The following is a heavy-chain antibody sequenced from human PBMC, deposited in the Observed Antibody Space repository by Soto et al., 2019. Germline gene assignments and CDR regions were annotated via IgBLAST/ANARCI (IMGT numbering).Heavy chain of an antibody. V-gene: IGHV4-39*01. CDR1: VGSIRSSSSY. CDR2: IYYSGST. D-gene: IGHD4-17*01. Sequence: SDTLSLTCTLSVGSIRSSSSYCCWIRQPPGKGLEWIGSIYYSGSTFYNPSLKSRVTISVDTSKNQFSLKLSSVTAADTAVYYCATFYGDYVSYWGQGTLVTVS. J-gene: IGHJ4*02. CDR3: ATFYGDYVSY.